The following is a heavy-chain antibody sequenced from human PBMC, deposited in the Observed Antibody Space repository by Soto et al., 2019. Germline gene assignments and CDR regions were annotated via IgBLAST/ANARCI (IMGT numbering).Heavy chain of an antibody. CDR2: INPNSGGT. CDR1: GYTFTGYY. CDR3: ARDSALRDTIFGLVITRYFDY. Sequence: ASVKVSCKASGYTFTGYYMHWVRQAPGQGLEWMGWINPNSGGTNYAQKFQGRVTMTRDTSISTAYMELSRLRSDDTAVYYCARDSALRDTIFGLVITRYFDYWGQGTLVTVSS. J-gene: IGHJ4*02. D-gene: IGHD3-3*01. V-gene: IGHV1-2*02.